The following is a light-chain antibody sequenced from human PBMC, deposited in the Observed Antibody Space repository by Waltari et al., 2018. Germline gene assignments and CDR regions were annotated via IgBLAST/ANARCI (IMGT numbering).Light chain of an antibody. CDR1: WSNHGAGYD. Sequence: QSVLTQPPSVSGAPGQRVTISCTGSWSNHGAGYDVHWYQQLPGKAPTLLVYGVNTRPPGVPDRFFGSKSGTSASLAIPGLQPEDEADYYCQSYDTKVGVVFGGGSKLTVL. V-gene: IGLV1-40*01. CDR2: GVN. CDR3: QSYDTKVGVV. J-gene: IGLJ2*01.